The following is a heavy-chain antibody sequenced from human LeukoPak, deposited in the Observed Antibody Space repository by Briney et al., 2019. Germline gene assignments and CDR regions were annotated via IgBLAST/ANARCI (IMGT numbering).Heavy chain of an antibody. CDR3: ARAPHYDSSGYPGLFASDI. CDR1: GFTFSSYE. D-gene: IGHD3-22*01. V-gene: IGHV3-48*03. CDR2: ISSSGSTI. Sequence: GGSLRLSCAASGFTFSSYEMNWIRQAPGKGLEWVSYISSSGSTIYYADSVKGRFTISRDNAKNSLYLQMNSPRAEDTAVYYCARAPHYDSSGYPGLFASDIWGQGTMVTVSS. J-gene: IGHJ3*02.